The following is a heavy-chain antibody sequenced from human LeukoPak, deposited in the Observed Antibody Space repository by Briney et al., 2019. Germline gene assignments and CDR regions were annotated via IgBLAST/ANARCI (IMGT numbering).Heavy chain of an antibody. D-gene: IGHD4-23*01. CDR3: ARVELYGGSDY. Sequence: PSQTLSLTCTVSGGSISSGSYYWSWIRQPAGKGLEWIGRIYTSGSTNYNPSLKSRVTISVDTSKNQFSLKLSSVTAADTAVYYCARVELYGGSDYWGQGTLVTVSS. CDR2: IYTSGST. J-gene: IGHJ4*02. V-gene: IGHV4-61*02. CDR1: GGSISSGSYY.